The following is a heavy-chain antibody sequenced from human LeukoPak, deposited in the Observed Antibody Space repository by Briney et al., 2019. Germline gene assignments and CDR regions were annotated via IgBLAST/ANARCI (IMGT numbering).Heavy chain of an antibody. V-gene: IGHV3-23*01. J-gene: IGHJ3*02. CDR1: GFTFSSFA. CDR2: ISGFGNT. CDR3: AKGAQNYDILTGYYIPGPDDAFDI. D-gene: IGHD3-9*01. Sequence: PGGSLRLSCAASGFTFSSFAMTWVRQAPGEGLEWVSTISGFGNTYYADSVKGRFTISRDNSKNTLYLQMNSLRAEDTAIYYCAKGAQNYDILTGYYIPGPDDAFDIWGQGTMVTVSS.